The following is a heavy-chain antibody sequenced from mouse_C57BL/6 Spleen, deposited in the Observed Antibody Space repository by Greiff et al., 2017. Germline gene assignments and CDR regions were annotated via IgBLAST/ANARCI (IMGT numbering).Heavy chain of an antibody. D-gene: IGHD2-1*01. CDR1: GFNIKDYY. CDR2: IDPEDGDT. V-gene: IGHV14-1*01. Sequence: EVKLVESGAELVRPGASVTLSCTASGFNIKDYYMHWVKQRLEQGLEWIGRIDPEDGDTEYAPKFTGKATMTADTSSNTAYLQLSSLTSEDTPVYYCTLYGNYAHWYFDVWGTGPTVTVSS. J-gene: IGHJ1*03. CDR3: TLYGNYAHWYFDV.